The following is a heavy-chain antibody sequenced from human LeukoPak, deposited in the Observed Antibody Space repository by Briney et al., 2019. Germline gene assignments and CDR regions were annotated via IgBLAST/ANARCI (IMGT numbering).Heavy chain of an antibody. D-gene: IGHD1-26*01. CDR1: GVSISSGGYY. V-gene: IGHV4-31*03. CDR3: AREWAGSDYYGMDV. CDR2: IYYSGST. Sequence: SETLSLTCTVSGVSISSGGYYWSWIRQHPGKGLEWIGYIYYSGSTHYNPSLKSRVTISVDTSKNRFSLKLRSMTAADTAVYYCAREWAGSDYYGMDVWGQGTTVTVSS. J-gene: IGHJ6*02.